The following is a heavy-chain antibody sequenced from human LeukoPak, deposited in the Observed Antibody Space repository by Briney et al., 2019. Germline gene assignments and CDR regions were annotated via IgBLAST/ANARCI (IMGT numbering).Heavy chain of an antibody. D-gene: IGHD5-18*01. CDR1: GFTFSDHY. J-gene: IGHJ4*02. Sequence: GGSLRLSCAASGFTFSDHYMSWIRQAPGKGLEWVSYISSSGSSIYYADSVKGRSTISRDTAKSSLYLQMNSLRAEDTAVYYCARGEAAMLQYFDYWGQGSLVTVSS. CDR3: ARGEAAMLQYFDY. CDR2: ISSSGSSI. V-gene: IGHV3-11*01.